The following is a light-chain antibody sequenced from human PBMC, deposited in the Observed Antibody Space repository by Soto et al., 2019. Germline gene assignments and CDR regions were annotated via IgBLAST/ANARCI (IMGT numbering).Light chain of an antibody. CDR3: QQSYSTPYT. CDR1: QSISSY. CDR2: AAS. Sequence: DIQMTQSPSSLSASVGDRVTITCRASQSISSYLNWYQQKPGKAPKLLIYAASSLQSGDPSRFSGSGSGTDFTLTIGSLQPEDFATYYCQQSYSTPYTFGQGTKLEIK. J-gene: IGKJ2*01. V-gene: IGKV1-39*01.